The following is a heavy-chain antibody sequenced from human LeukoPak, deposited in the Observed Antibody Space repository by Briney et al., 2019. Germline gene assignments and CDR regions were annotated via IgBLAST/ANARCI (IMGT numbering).Heavy chain of an antibody. CDR3: ARGLVVVTTIPGWFDP. CDR2: IYHSGNT. D-gene: IGHD2-21*02. Sequence: SETLSLTCAASGGSISSGGYSWSWIRQPPGMGLEWIGFIYHSGNTYYNPSLKSRVTISVDRSKNQFSLKLSSVTAADTAVYYCARGLVVVTTIPGWFDPWGQGTLVTVSS. V-gene: IGHV4-30-2*01. J-gene: IGHJ5*02. CDR1: GGSISSGGYS.